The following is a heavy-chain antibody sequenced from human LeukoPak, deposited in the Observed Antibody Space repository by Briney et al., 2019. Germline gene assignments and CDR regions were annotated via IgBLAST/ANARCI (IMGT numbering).Heavy chain of an antibody. J-gene: IGHJ4*02. CDR3: AKASDFCSCSHY. CDR1: GFTFSSYA. D-gene: IGHD3-3*01. V-gene: IGHV3-23*01. Sequence: GGSLTLSCAASGFTFSSYAMSWVRQAPGKGREWVSAISGSGGSTYYADSVKGRFTISRDNSKNTLYLQMNSLRAEDAGVFYFAKASDFCSCSHYWGQGTLVTVSS. CDR2: ISGSGGST.